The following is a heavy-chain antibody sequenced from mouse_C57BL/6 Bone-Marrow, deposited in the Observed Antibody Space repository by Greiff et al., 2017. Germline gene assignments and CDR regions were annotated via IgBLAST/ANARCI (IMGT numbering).Heavy chain of an antibody. CDR2: IDPENGDT. CDR3: TTYSLWGSGSPFAY. V-gene: IGHV14-4*01. CDR1: GFNIKDDY. D-gene: IGHD6-2*01. Sequence: EVQLQQSGAELVRPGASVKLSCTASGFNIKDDYMHWVKQRPEQGLEWIGWIDPENGDTEYASKFQGKATITADTSSNTAYLQLSSLTSEDTAVYYCTTYSLWGSGSPFAYWGQGTLVTVSA. J-gene: IGHJ3*01.